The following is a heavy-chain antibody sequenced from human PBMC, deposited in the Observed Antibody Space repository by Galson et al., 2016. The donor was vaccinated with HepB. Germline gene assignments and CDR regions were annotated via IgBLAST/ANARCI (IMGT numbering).Heavy chain of an antibody. CDR2: IFHSGTT. D-gene: IGHD3-10*01. J-gene: IGHJ4*02. CDR1: GDPIVSLNW. Sequence: SETLSLTCTVSGDPIVSLNWWSWVRQPSGKGLEWIGSIFHSGTTRFNPSLNSRLTMPVDTSTRQLRLNLNSVTAADSAVYYCARAVGDYGYFGGYHFDQWGQGALVTVSS. CDR3: ARAVGDYGYFGGYHFDQ. V-gene: IGHV4-4*02.